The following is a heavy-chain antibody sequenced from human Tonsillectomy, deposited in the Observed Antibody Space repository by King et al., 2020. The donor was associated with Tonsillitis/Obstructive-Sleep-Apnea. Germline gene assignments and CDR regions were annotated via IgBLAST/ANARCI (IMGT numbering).Heavy chain of an antibody. CDR2: INPSGGST. CDR1: GYTFTSYY. Sequence: QLVQSGAEVKKPGASVKVSCKASGYTFTSYYMHWVRQAPGQGLEWMGIINPSGGSTSHAQKFQGRVTMTRDTSTSTVYMELSSLRSEDTAVYYCARDASGSVATTPLNWFGPWGQGTLVTVSS. J-gene: IGHJ5*02. D-gene: IGHD5-12*01. V-gene: IGHV1-46*01. CDR3: ARDASGSVATTPLNWFGP.